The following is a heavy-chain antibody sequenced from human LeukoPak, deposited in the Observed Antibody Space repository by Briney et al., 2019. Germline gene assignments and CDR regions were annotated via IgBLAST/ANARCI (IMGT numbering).Heavy chain of an antibody. CDR2: IYYSGST. CDR1: GGSISSYY. D-gene: IGHD5-18*01. CDR3: ARQVLRGYSYGNFDY. V-gene: IGHV4-59*08. Sequence: SETLSLTCTVSGGSISSYYWSWIRQPPGKGLEWIGYIYYSGSTNYNPSLKSRVTISVDTSKNQFSLKLSSVTAADTAVYYCARQVLRGYSYGNFDYWGQGTLVTVSS. J-gene: IGHJ4*02.